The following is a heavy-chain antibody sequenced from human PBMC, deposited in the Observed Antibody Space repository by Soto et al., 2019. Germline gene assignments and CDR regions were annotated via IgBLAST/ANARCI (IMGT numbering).Heavy chain of an antibody. J-gene: IGHJ4*02. D-gene: IGHD6-19*01. CDR1: GYTFTSYY. CDR3: AREKIAVPGFDY. Sequence: GASVEVSCKASGYTFTSYYIHLVRHAPGQGLEWMGIINPSGGSTSYAQKFQGRVTMTRDTSTSTVYMELSSLRSEDTAVYYCAREKIAVPGFDYWGQGTLVTVSS. CDR2: INPSGGST. V-gene: IGHV1-46*01.